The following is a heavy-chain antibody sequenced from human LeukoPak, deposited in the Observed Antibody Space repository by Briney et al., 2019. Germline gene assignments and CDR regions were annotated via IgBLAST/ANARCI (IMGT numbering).Heavy chain of an antibody. D-gene: IGHD3-10*01. J-gene: IGHJ3*02. CDR3: AKNELLWFGEFDAFDI. V-gene: IGHV3-30*18. CDR1: GFTFSSYG. CDR2: ISYDGSNK. Sequence: PGGSLRLSCAVSGFTFSSYGMHWVRQAPGKGLDWVAVISYDGSNKYYVDSVKGRFTISRDNSKNMLYLQTNSLRAEDTAVYYCAKNELLWFGEFDAFDIWGQGTMVTVSS.